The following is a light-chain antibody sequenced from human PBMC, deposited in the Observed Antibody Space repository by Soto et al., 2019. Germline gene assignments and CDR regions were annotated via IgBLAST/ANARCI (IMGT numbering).Light chain of an antibody. CDR1: QAISNW. CDR2: TAS. J-gene: IGKJ4*01. CDR3: QQIHNFPLT. Sequence: DIQMTQSPSSVSASVGDRVTITCRASQAISNWLAWYQQKPGKAPELLIYTASTLESGVPSRFSGRGSGTDFTLIITNLQPEDFATYYCQQIHNFPLTFGGGTKVDIK. V-gene: IGKV1D-12*01.